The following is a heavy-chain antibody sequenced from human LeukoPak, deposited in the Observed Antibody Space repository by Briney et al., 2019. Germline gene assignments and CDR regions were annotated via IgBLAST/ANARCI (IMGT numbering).Heavy chain of an antibody. CDR1: GGSVSSGSYY. J-gene: IGHJ4*02. D-gene: IGHD6-13*01. V-gene: IGHV4-61*01. Sequence: SETLSLTCTVSGGSVSSGSYYWSWIRQPPGKGLEWIGEIYHSGSTNYNPSLKSRVTISVDKSKNQFSLKLSSVTAADTAVYYCARRFGYSSSRYYFDYWGQGTLVTVSS. CDR3: ARRFGYSSSRYYFDY. CDR2: IYHSGST.